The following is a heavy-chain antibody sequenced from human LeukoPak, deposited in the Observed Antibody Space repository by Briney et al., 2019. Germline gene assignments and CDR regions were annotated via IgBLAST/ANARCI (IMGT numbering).Heavy chain of an antibody. CDR2: FDPEDGET. V-gene: IGHV1-24*01. Sequence: ASVKVSCKVSGYTLTELSMHWVRQAPGKGLEWMGGFDPEDGETIYAQKFQGRVTMTEDTSTDTAYMELSSLRSEDTAVYYCARGGYCSSTSCLYYFDYWGQGTLVTVSS. CDR3: ARGGYCSSTSCLYYFDY. J-gene: IGHJ4*02. D-gene: IGHD2-2*01. CDR1: GYTLTELS.